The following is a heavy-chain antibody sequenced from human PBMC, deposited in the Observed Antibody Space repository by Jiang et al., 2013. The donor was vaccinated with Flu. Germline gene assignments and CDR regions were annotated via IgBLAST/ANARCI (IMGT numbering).Heavy chain of an antibody. V-gene: IGHV3-13*01. J-gene: IGHJ6*02. CDR2: IGTAGDT. Sequence: VQLVESGGGLVQPGGSLRLSCAASEFTFRNYDIHWVRQATGKGLEWVSTIGTAGDTYYPGSVKGRFTISRENAKNSLYLQMNSLRAEDTAVYYCARGAHFGMDVWGQGTTVTVSS. CDR1: EFTFRNYD. CDR3: ARGAHFGMDV.